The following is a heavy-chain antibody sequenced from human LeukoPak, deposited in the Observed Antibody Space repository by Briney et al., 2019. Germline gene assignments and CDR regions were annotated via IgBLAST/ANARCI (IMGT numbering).Heavy chain of an antibody. V-gene: IGHV3-9*01. CDR2: ISWNSGSI. D-gene: IGHD3-9*01. Sequence: GRSLRLSCAASGFTFDDYAMHWVRQAPGKGLEWVSGISWNSGSIGYADSVKGRFTISRDNAKNSLCLQMNSLRAEDTALYYCAKDTGYDILTGFDYWGQGTLVTVSS. CDR3: AKDTGYDILTGFDY. CDR1: GFTFDDYA. J-gene: IGHJ4*02.